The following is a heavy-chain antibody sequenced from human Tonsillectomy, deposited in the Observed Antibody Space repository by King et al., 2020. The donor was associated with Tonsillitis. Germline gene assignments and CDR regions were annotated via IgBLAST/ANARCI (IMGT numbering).Heavy chain of an antibody. CDR1: GYTFTSYG. J-gene: IGHJ4*02. D-gene: IGHD3-10*01. V-gene: IGHV1-18*04. Sequence: QLVQSGAEVKKPGASGKVSCKASGYTFTSYGISWVRQAPGQGLEWMGWISAYNGNTNYAQKLQGRVTMTTDTSTSTAYMELRSLRSDDTAVYYCARDLYGDYYGSGTYHIFDYWGQGALVTVSS. CDR3: ARDLYGDYYGSGTYHIFDY. CDR2: ISAYNGNT.